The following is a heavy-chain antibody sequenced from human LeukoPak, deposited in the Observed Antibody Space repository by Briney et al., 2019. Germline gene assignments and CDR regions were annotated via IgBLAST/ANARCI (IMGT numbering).Heavy chain of an antibody. D-gene: IGHD3-22*01. V-gene: IGHV1-2*02. Sequence: ASVNVSCKASGYTFTGYYMHWVRQAPGQGLEWMGWINPNSGGTNYAQKFQGRVTMTRDTSISTAYMELSRLRSDDTAVYYCARGDYYYDSSGYYFPSYWGQGTLVTVSS. CDR2: INPNSGGT. CDR1: GYTFTGYY. J-gene: IGHJ4*02. CDR3: ARGDYYYDSSGYYFPSY.